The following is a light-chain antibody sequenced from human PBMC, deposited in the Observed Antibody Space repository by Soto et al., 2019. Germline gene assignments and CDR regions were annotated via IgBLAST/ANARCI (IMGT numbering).Light chain of an antibody. CDR1: QDIRTS. CDR3: QHYDNLPPFT. J-gene: IGKJ3*01. V-gene: IGKV1-33*01. Sequence: DIQMTQSPSSLSASVGARVSITCKASQDIRTSLSWFQQKAGRAPKLLIYGASNLETGVPSRFRGSGSGRDFTFTISSLQPEDIATYYCQHYDNLPPFTFGPGTKVDIK. CDR2: GAS.